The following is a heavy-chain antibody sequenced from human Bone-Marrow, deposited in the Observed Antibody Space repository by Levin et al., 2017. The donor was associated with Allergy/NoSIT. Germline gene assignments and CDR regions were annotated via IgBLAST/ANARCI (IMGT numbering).Heavy chain of an antibody. V-gene: IGHV4-39*07. D-gene: IGHD2-2*01. J-gene: IGHJ3*01. CDR1: GDSIGSSSFC. Sequence: SQTLSLTCTVSGDSIGSSSFCWGWLRQSPGKGLQWIGTIYNSGSMFSNPSLKSRVTISVDTSKNQFSLRLNSATAADTAVYYCARGKGYSSSRVAFDFWGQGTMVTVSS. CDR2: IYNSGSM. CDR3: ARGKGYSSSRVAFDF.